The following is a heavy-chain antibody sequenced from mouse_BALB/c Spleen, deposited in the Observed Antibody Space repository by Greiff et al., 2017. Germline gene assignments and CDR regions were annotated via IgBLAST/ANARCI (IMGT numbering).Heavy chain of an antibody. V-gene: IGHV5-12-1*01. CDR3: ARYGNYYFDY. D-gene: IGHD2-1*01. Sequence: EVKLVESGGGLVKHGGSLKLSCAASGFAFSSYDMSWVRQTPAKRLEWVAYISSGGGSTYYPDTVKGRFTISRDNAKNTLYLQMSSLKSEDTAMYYCARYGNYYFDYWGQGTTLTVSS. CDR2: ISSGGGST. J-gene: IGHJ2*01. CDR1: GFAFSSYD.